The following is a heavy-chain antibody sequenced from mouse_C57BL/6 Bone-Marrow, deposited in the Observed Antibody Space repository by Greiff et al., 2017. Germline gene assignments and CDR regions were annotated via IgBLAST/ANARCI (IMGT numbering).Heavy chain of an antibody. V-gene: IGHV1-72*01. CDR2: IDPNGGGT. D-gene: IGHD2-1*01. J-gene: IGHJ4*01. CDR1: GYTFTSSW. CDR3: SRSELQYYAMDY. Sequence: QVQLQQPGAELVKPGASVKLSCKASGYTFTSSWMHWVKQRPGRGLEWIGRIDPNGGGTKYNEKFKSKATLTVDKPSSTAYMQLISLTSEDSAVYYCSRSELQYYAMDYWGQGTSVTVSS.